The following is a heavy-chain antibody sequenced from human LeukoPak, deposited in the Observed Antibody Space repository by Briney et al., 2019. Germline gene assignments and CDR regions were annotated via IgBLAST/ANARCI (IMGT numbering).Heavy chain of an antibody. J-gene: IGHJ4*02. CDR1: GYTFTSYG. D-gene: IGHD4-17*01. V-gene: IGHV1-18*01. CDR2: ISAYNGNT. CDR3: ARAAVTTSDFDY. Sequence: ASVKVSCKASGYTFTSYGISGVRQAPGQGLEWMGWISAYNGNTNYAQKLQGRVTMTTDTSTSTAYMELRSLRSDDTAVYYCARAAVTTSDFDYWGQGTLVTVSS.